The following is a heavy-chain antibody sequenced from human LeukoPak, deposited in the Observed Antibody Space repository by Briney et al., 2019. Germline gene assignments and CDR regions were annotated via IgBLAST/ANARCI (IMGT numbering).Heavy chain of an antibody. CDR1: GFTVSSNY. D-gene: IGHD6-19*01. V-gene: IGHV3-66*01. Sequence: PEGSLRLSCAASGFTVSSNYMSWVRQAPGKGLEWVSVIYSGGSTYYADSVKGRFTISRDNSKNTLYLQMNSLRAEDAAVYYCARDGPIAVAGTYFDYWGQGTLVTVSS. CDR2: IYSGGST. J-gene: IGHJ4*02. CDR3: ARDGPIAVAGTYFDY.